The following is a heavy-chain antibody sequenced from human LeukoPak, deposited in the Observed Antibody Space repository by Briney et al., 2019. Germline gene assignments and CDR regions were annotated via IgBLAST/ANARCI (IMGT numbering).Heavy chain of an antibody. J-gene: IGHJ3*01. D-gene: IGHD5-24*01. Sequence: TGGSLRLSCAVSGFTFRDAAMTWVSQAPGKGLEWVSLISSSGNNAYYADSVKGWFTISRDNSKNTLSLQMNSLRVEDTAIYYCAKDIQLSTWGLGTMVTVSS. CDR3: AKDIQLST. CDR1: GFTFRDAA. V-gene: IGHV3-23*01. CDR2: ISSSGNNA.